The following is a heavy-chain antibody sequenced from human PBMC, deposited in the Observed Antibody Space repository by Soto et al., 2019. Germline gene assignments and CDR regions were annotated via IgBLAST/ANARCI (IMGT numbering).Heavy chain of an antibody. CDR1: GFTFSSYS. V-gene: IGHV3-48*01. Sequence: GGSLRLSCAASGFTFSSYSMNWVRQAPGKGLEWVSYISSSSSTIYYADSVKGRFTISRDNAKNSLYLQMNSLRAEDTAVYYCARDVERRRYCSGGSCQGDYWGQGTLVTVS. D-gene: IGHD2-15*01. CDR3: ARDVERRRYCSGGSCQGDY. CDR2: ISSSSSTI. J-gene: IGHJ4*02.